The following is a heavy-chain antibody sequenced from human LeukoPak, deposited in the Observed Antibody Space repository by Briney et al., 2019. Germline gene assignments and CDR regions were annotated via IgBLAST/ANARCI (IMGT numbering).Heavy chain of an antibody. Sequence: PSETLSPTCTVSGGSISSYYWSWIRQPPGKGLEWIGYIYYSGSTNYNPSLKSRVTISVDTSKNQFSLKLSSVTAADTAVYYCARSRDGYNINWFDPWGQGTLVTVSS. V-gene: IGHV4-59*01. CDR2: IYYSGST. J-gene: IGHJ5*02. CDR3: ARSRDGYNINWFDP. CDR1: GGSISSYY. D-gene: IGHD5-24*01.